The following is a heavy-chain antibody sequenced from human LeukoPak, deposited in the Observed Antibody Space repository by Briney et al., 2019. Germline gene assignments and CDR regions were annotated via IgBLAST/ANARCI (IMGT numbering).Heavy chain of an antibody. CDR2: IYSGGST. CDR1: GFTFSSYW. D-gene: IGHD3-10*01. Sequence: GGSLRLSCAASGFTFSSYWMSWVRQAPGKGLEWVSVIYSGGSTYYADSVKGRFTISRDNSKNTLYLQMNSLRAEDTAVYYCARGVWFGERYYGMDVWGQGTTVTVSS. CDR3: ARGVWFGERYYGMDV. J-gene: IGHJ6*02. V-gene: IGHV3-66*01.